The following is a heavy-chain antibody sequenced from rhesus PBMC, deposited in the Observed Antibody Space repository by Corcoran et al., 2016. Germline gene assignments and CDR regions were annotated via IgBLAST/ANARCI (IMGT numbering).Heavy chain of an antibody. CDR1: GYSISSGYG. D-gene: IGHD1-44*02. CDR2: ISYSGST. V-gene: IGHV4-122*02. CDR3: ARGYGGALYY. J-gene: IGHJ4*01. Sequence: QLQLQESGPGLVKPSETLSLTCAVSGYSISSGYGWSWIRQPPGKGLEWIGYISYSGSTSYNPSLRSRVTISRNTSKNQFSLKRSSVPAADTAVYYCARGYGGALYYWGQGVLVTVSS.